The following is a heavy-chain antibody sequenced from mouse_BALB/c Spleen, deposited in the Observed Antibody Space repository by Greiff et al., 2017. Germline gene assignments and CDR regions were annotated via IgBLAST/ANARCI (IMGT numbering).Heavy chain of an antibody. CDR1: GYSITSDYA. D-gene: IGHD2-13*01. CDR3: ARGVILYYFDD. V-gene: IGHV3-2*02. CDR2: ISYSGST. Sequence: EVQLVESGPGLVKPSQSLSLTCTVTGYSITSDYAWNWIRQFPGNKLEWMGYISYSGSTSYNPSLKSRISITRDTSKNQFFLQLNSVTTEDTATYYCARGVILYYFDDWGQGTTLTVSS. J-gene: IGHJ2*01.